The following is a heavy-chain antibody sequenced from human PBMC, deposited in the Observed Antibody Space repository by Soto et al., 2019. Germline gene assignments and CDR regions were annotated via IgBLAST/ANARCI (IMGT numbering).Heavy chain of an antibody. CDR1: GFTFDDYA. CDR2: ISWNSGSI. J-gene: IGHJ2*01. V-gene: IGHV3-9*01. Sequence: EVQLVESGGGLVQPGRSLRLSCAASGFTFDDYAMHWVRQAPGKGLEWVSGISWNSGSIGYADSVKGRFTISRDNAKNSLYLQMNSLRAEDTALYYCAKDAYGDLRGCYFDLWGRGTLVTVSS. D-gene: IGHD4-17*01. CDR3: AKDAYGDLRGCYFDL.